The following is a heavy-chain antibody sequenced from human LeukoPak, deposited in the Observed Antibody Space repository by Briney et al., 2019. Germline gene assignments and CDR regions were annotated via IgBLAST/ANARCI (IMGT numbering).Heavy chain of an antibody. CDR2: ISGDGDST. CDR1: GFTFDDYA. V-gene: IGHV3-43*02. Sequence: HPGGSLRLSCVASGFTFDDYAMHWVRQAPGKGLEWVSLISGDGDSTYYADSVKGRFTISRDNSKNSPYLQMNSLRTEDTALYYCAKDNRPFEYNYGNAFDIWGQGTMVTVSS. D-gene: IGHD5-18*01. J-gene: IGHJ3*02. CDR3: AKDNRPFEYNYGNAFDI.